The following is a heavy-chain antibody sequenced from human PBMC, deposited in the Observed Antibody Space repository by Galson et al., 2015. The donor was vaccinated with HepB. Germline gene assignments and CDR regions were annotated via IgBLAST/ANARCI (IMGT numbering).Heavy chain of an antibody. D-gene: IGHD3-3*01. Sequence: SVKVSCKASGGTFSSYAISWVRQAPGQGLEWMGGIIPIFGTANYAQKFQGRVTITADESTSTAYMELSSLRSEDTAVYYCARAGVSDFWSGYYLYYMDVWGKGTTVTVSS. CDR2: IIPIFGTA. CDR3: ARAGVSDFWSGYYLYYMDV. V-gene: IGHV1-69*13. CDR1: GGTFSSYA. J-gene: IGHJ6*03.